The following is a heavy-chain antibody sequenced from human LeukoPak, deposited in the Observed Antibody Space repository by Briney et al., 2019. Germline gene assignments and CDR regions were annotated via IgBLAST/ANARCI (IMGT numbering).Heavy chain of an antibody. CDR3: ASEPPHEDHIVVVPAAIGYPFDP. Sequence: PGGSLRPSCAASGFTFSSYAMSWVRQAPGKGLGWVSAISGSGGSTYYADSVKGRFTISRDNSKNTLYLQMNSLRAEDTAVYYCASEPPHEDHIVVVPAAIGYPFDPWGQGTLVTVSS. D-gene: IGHD2-2*02. V-gene: IGHV3-23*01. CDR2: ISGSGGST. CDR1: GFTFSSYA. J-gene: IGHJ5*02.